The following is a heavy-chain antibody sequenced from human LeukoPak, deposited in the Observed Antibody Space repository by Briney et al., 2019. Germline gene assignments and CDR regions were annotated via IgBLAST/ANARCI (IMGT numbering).Heavy chain of an antibody. CDR1: GFXVSSNY. Sequence: GGSLRLSCGASGFXVSSNYISWVRQAPGKGLEWVSVIYGGVNTVYADSVQGRFTISRDNSKNTLYLQMSSLRAEDTAVYYCAKSPKTGFLFDYWGKGTLVTVSS. CDR3: AKSPKTGFLFDY. D-gene: IGHD1-1*01. V-gene: IGHV3-66*01. CDR2: IYGGVNT. J-gene: IGHJ4*02.